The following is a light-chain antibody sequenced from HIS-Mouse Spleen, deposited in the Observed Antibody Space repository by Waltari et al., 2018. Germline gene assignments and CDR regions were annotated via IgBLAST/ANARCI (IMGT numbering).Light chain of an antibody. CDR2: DVS. Sequence: QSALTQPRSVSGSPGQSVTISCTGTSSDVGGSNYVSRYQQHPGKAPKLMIYDVSKRPSGVPDRFSGSKSGNTASLTISGLQAEDEADYYCCSYAGSYTWVFGGGTKLTVL. CDR1: SSDVGGSNY. J-gene: IGLJ3*02. CDR3: CSYAGSYTWV. V-gene: IGLV2-11*01.